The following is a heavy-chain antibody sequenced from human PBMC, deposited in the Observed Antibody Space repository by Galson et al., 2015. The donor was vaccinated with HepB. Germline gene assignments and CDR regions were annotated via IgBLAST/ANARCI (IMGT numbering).Heavy chain of an antibody. Sequence: SLRLSCAASGFTFSSYWMSWVRQAPGKGLEWVANIKQDGSEKYYVDSVKGRFTISRDNAKNSLYLQMNSLRAEDTAVYYCARVLGERDTVLNYFDYWGQGTLVTVSS. CDR2: IKQDGSEK. CDR3: ARVLGERDTVLNYFDY. V-gene: IGHV3-7*03. D-gene: IGHD1-26*01. J-gene: IGHJ4*02. CDR1: GFTFSSYW.